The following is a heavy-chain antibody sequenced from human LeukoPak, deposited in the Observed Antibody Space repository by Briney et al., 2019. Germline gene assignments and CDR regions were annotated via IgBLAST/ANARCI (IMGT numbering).Heavy chain of an antibody. D-gene: IGHD3-3*01. CDR3: ARGFSH. V-gene: IGHV4-34*01. Sequence: SETLSLICAVYGGSFIVYYWSWLRQPPGKGLEWIGEIDHSGSTTYNPSLKSRVTISVDTSKNQFSLKLNSVTAADTAVYYCARGFSHWGQGTLVTVSS. CDR2: IDHSGST. J-gene: IGHJ4*02. CDR1: GGSFIVYY.